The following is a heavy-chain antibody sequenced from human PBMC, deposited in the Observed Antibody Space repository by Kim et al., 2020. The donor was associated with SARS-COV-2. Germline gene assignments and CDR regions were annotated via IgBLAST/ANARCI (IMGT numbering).Heavy chain of an antibody. CDR1: GFTFSNAW. V-gene: IGHV3-15*01. CDR3: ATDATYYYYYYGMDV. CDR2: SKSKANGGTT. Sequence: GGSLRLSCAASGFTFSNAWMNWVRQAPGKGLEWVGRSKSKANGGTTDYAAPVKLRFTISRDDSRNTLYLQMNSLKTEDTAVYYCATDATYYYYYYGMDVWRQGNTITGSS. J-gene: IGHJ6*02.